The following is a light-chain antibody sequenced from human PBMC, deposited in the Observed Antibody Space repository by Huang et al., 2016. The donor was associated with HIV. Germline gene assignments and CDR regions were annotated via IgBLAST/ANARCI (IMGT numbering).Light chain of an antibody. J-gene: IGKJ1*01. CDR1: QSLVHSDGNTY. CDR3: MQGTHWPWT. Sequence: DVVMTQSPLSLPVTLGQPDSISCRSSQSLVHSDGNTYLNWFQQRPGKSPRRLIYKVSNRDYGVPDRFSGSGSGTDFTLKISRVEAEDVGVYYCMQGTHWPWTFGQGTKVEIK. CDR2: KVS. V-gene: IGKV2-30*02.